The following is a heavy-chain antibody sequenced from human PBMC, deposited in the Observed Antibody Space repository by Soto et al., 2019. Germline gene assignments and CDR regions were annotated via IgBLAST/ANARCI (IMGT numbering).Heavy chain of an antibody. D-gene: IGHD3-22*01. CDR1: GGSISSSSYY. J-gene: IGHJ3*02. Sequence: SETLSLTCTVSGGSISSSSYYWGWIRQPPGKGLEWIGSIYYSGSTYYNPSLKSRVTISVDTSKNQFSLKLSSVTAADTAVYYCARHEDLSRGYYDAFDIWGQGTMVTVSS. CDR3: ARHEDLSRGYYDAFDI. CDR2: IYYSGST. V-gene: IGHV4-39*01.